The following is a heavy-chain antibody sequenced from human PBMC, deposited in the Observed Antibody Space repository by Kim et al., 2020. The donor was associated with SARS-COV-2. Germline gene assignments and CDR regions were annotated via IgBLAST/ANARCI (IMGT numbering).Heavy chain of an antibody. CDR2: T. CDR3: ARQEMATEFDY. V-gene: IGHV5-51*01. J-gene: IGHJ4*02. Sequence: TRYSPSFQGQVTISADKSISTAYLQWSSLKASDTAMYYCARQEMATEFDYWGQGTLVTVSS. D-gene: IGHD5-12*01.